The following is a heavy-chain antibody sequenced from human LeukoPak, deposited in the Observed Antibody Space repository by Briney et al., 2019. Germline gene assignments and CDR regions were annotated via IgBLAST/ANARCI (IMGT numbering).Heavy chain of an antibody. Sequence: ASVKDSCKASGGTFRSYAISWVRQAPGQGLEWMGWINPNSGGTNYAQKFQGRVTMTRDTSISTAYMELSRLRSDDTAVYYCARGLSYYYDSSGFDYWGQGTLVTVSS. D-gene: IGHD3-22*01. J-gene: IGHJ4*02. CDR2: INPNSGGT. V-gene: IGHV1-2*02. CDR3: ARGLSYYYDSSGFDY. CDR1: GGTFRSYA.